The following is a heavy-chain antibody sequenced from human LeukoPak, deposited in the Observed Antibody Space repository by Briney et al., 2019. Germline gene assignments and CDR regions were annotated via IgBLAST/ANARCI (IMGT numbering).Heavy chain of an antibody. V-gene: IGHV4-39*07. CDR1: GGSISSSSYY. J-gene: IGHJ4*02. D-gene: IGHD4-17*01. CDR2: IYYSGST. Sequence: SETLSLTCTVSGGSISSSSYYWGWIRQPPGKGLEWIGSIYYSGSTYYNPSLKSRVTISVDTSKNQFSLKLSSVTAADTAVYYCASGGQTTEFDYWGQGTLVTVSS. CDR3: ASGGQTTEFDY.